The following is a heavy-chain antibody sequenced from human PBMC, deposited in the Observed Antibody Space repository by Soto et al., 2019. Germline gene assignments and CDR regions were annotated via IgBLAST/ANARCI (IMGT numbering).Heavy chain of an antibody. CDR2: INPNSGDT. J-gene: IGHJ4*02. CDR1: GYIFTGYY. CDR3: ARDVGHFYDSSPAGHFDF. Sequence: ASVKVSCKASGYIFTGYYMHWVRQAPGQGLEWMGWINPNSGDTNYTQKFQGWVTMTRDTSISTAYMELSRLRSDDTAVYYCARDVGHFYDSSPAGHFDFWGQGTLVTVSS. D-gene: IGHD3-22*01. V-gene: IGHV1-2*04.